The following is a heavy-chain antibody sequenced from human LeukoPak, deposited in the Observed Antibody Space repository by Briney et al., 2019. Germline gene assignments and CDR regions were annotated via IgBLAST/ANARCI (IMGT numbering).Heavy chain of an antibody. CDR1: GYTFTSYG. J-gene: IGHJ6*03. D-gene: IGHD2-2*01. Sequence: ASVKVSCKASGYTFTSYGISWVRQAPGQGLEWMGWISAYNGNTNYAQKLQGRVTMTTDTSTSTAYMELRSLRSDDTAVYYCARESKGYCSSTSCYPADYYYYYYMDVWGKGTTVTVSS. CDR2: ISAYNGNT. V-gene: IGHV1-18*01. CDR3: ARESKGYCSSTSCYPADYYYYYYMDV.